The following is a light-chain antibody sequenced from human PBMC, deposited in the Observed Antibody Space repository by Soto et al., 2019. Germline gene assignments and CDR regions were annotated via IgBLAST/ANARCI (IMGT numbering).Light chain of an antibody. V-gene: IGLV1-47*01. Sequence: QSVLTQPPSASGTPGQTVTISCSGSSSNIGSAYIYWYQHLPGTAPKLLIYRNNQRPAGVPDRFSASKAGTSAPLGISGLRSEDGAEYYCSAWDDSLVVFGGGTKLTVL. CDR1: SSNIGSAY. CDR2: RNN. J-gene: IGLJ2*01. CDR3: SAWDDSLVV.